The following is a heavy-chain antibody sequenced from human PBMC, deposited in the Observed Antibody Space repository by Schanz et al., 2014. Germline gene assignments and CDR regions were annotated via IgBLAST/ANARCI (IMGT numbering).Heavy chain of an antibody. CDR3: ARDTTWRLDL. CDR1: GGSVSSGGYY. D-gene: IGHD1-1*01. CDR2: VFPNGIT. Sequence: QVQLQESGPGLVKPSQTLSLSCTVSGGSVSSGGYYWSWIRQPAGKALEWVGRVFPNGITNYNPSLKIRVTISLDTSKNQFSLTRTSLTAADTAVYYCARDTTWRLDLWGRGTLVTVSS. J-gene: IGHJ2*01. V-gene: IGHV4-61*02.